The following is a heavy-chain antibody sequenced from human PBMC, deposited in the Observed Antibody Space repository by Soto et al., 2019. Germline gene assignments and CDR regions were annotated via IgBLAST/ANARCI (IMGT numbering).Heavy chain of an antibody. CDR1: GYTFTGYY. D-gene: IGHD3-10*01. J-gene: IGHJ4*02. V-gene: IGHV1-2*02. CDR2: INPNSGGT. Sequence: ASVKVSCKASGYTFTGYYMHWVRQAPGQGLEWMGWINPNSGGTNYAKKFQGRVTMTRDTSISTAYMELSRLRSDDTAVYYCARLTYYYGSGSPFFDYWGQGTLVTVSS. CDR3: ARLTYYYGSGSPFFDY.